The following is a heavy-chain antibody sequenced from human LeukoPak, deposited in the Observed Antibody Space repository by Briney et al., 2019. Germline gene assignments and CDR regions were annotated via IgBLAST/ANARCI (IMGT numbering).Heavy chain of an antibody. V-gene: IGHV4-39*07. Sequence: SETLSLTCTVSGGSISSSSYYWGWIRQPPGKGLEWIGSIYYSGSTYYNPSLKSRVTISVDTSKNQFSLKLSSVTAADTAVYYCARGPATVTYNWFDPWGQGTLVTVSS. CDR2: IYYSGST. D-gene: IGHD4-17*01. CDR3: ARGPATVTYNWFDP. CDR1: GGSISSSSYY. J-gene: IGHJ5*02.